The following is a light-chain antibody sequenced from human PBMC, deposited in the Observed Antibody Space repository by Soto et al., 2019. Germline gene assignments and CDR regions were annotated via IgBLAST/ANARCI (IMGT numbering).Light chain of an antibody. CDR3: QQYGSSPLLT. Sequence: EIVLTQSPGTLSLSPGERATLSCRASQCVSSSYLAWYQQKPGQAPRLLIYGASSRATGIPDRFSGSGSGTDFTLTISRLEPEDFAVYYCQQYGSSPLLTFGGGTKVDIK. J-gene: IGKJ4*01. V-gene: IGKV3-20*01. CDR2: GAS. CDR1: QCVSSSY.